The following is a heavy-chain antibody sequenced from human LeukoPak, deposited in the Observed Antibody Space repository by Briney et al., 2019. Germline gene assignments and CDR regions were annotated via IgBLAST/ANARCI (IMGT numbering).Heavy chain of an antibody. D-gene: IGHD5-12*01. CDR3: ARHSRSAYTGYENAFDI. CDR1: GDSISSSSYC. V-gene: IGHV4-39*01. J-gene: IGHJ3*02. Sequence: SETLSLTCTVSGDSISSSSYCWDWIRQPPGKGLEWIGNIYSSANTHYNPSLKTRITMSVDTSKNQFSLKLNSVTAADTGIYYCARHSRSAYTGYENAFDIWGQGTMVTVSS. CDR2: IYSSANT.